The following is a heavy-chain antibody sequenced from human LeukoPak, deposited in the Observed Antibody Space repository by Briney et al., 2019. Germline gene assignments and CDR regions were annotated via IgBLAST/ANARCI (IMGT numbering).Heavy chain of an antibody. Sequence: GASVKVSCTASGFTFTGYYMHWVRQAPAQGLEWMGWINPNSGGTDYAQKFQGRVTMTRDTSISTVYMELSRLRSDDTAVYYCATDNYSTAPGTDYYYYGMDVWGQGTTVTVSS. D-gene: IGHD1-1*01. CDR1: GFTFTGYY. CDR2: INPNSGGT. J-gene: IGHJ6*02. CDR3: ATDNYSTAPGTDYYYYGMDV. V-gene: IGHV1-2*02.